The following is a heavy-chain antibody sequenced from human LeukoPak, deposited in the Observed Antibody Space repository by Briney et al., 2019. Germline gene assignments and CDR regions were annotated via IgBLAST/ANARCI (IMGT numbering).Heavy chain of an antibody. J-gene: IGHJ4*02. D-gene: IGHD4-11*01. Sequence: WXWIRQPXXXGLEWIGEINHSGSTNYNPSLKSRVTISVDTSKNQFSLKLSSVTAADTAVYYCARGQGNYVYDYWGQGTLVTVSS. CDR2: INHSGST. CDR3: ARGQGNYVYDY. V-gene: IGHV4-34*01.